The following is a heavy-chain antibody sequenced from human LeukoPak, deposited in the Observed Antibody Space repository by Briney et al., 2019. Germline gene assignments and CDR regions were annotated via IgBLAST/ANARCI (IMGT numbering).Heavy chain of an antibody. CDR3: ARGYVGYYFDY. CDR2: IYSGGST. J-gene: IGHJ4*02. V-gene: IGHV3-66*01. CDR1: GFTVSSNY. D-gene: IGHD5-12*01. Sequence: GGSLRLSCAASGFTVSSNYMSWVRQAPGKGLEWVSVIYSGGSTYYADSVKGRFTISRDNSKNTLYLQMNSLRAEDTAVYYCARGYVGYYFDYWGQGTLVTVSS.